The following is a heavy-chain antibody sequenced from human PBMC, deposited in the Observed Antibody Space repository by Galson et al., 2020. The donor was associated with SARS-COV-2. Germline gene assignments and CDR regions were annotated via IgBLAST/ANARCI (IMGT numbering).Heavy chain of an antibody. J-gene: IGHJ4*02. CDR1: GFTFSNYA. V-gene: IGHV3-23*01. CDR3: AKDGVGATYYFDY. CDR2: ISGSGGST. D-gene: IGHD1-26*01. Sequence: GGSLSLSCAASGFTFSNYAMSWVRQAPGKGLEWVSAISGSGGSTYYADSVKGRFTISRDNSKNTLYLLMDSLRAEDTAVYYCAKDGVGATYYFDYWGQGALVTVSS.